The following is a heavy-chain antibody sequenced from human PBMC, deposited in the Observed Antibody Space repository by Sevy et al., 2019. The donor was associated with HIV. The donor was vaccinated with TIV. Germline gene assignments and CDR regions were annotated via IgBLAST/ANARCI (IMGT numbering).Heavy chain of an antibody. J-gene: IGHJ4*02. D-gene: IGHD6-13*01. CDR2: INPNSGGT. CDR1: GYTFTGYY. CDR3: ARVGYSSSWPDY. V-gene: IGHV1-2*02. Sequence: ASVKVSCKASGYTFTGYYMHWVRQAPGQGLEWMGWINPNSGGTNYAQKFQGRVTMTRDTSISTAYMELSRLRSDDTAVYYSARVGYSSSWPDYWGQGTLVTVSS.